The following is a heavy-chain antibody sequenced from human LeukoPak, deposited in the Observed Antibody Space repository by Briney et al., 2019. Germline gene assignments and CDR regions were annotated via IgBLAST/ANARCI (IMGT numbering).Heavy chain of an antibody. D-gene: IGHD1-14*01. V-gene: IGHV1-69*05. J-gene: IGHJ4*02. Sequence: VASVKVSCXASGGTFSSYAISWVRQAPGQGLEWMGGIIPIFGTANYAQKFQGRVTITTDESTSTAYMELSSLRSEDTAVYYCARGRMVGPFDYWGQGTLVTVSS. CDR1: GGTFSSYA. CDR3: ARGRMVGPFDY. CDR2: IIPIFGTA.